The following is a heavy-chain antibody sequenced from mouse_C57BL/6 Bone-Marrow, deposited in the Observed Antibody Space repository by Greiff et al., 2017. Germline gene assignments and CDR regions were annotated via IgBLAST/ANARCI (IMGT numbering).Heavy chain of an antibody. CDR1: GYTLTSYW. CDR3: ARDYGRSFDY. Sequence: QVQLQQPGAELVKPGASVKLSCKASGYTLTSYWMQWVKQRPGQGLEWIGEIDPSDSYTNYNQKFKGKATLTVDTSSSTAYMQLSSLTSEDSAVYYCARDYGRSFDYWGQGTTLTVSS. J-gene: IGHJ2*01. D-gene: IGHD1-1*01. V-gene: IGHV1-50*01. CDR2: IDPSDSYT.